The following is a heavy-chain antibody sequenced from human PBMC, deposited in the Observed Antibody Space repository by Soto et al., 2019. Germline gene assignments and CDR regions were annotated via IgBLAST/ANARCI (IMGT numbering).Heavy chain of an antibody. CDR2: IDWDDDK. J-gene: IGHJ4*02. D-gene: IGHD3-22*01. CDR3: ARATYYYDSSGYASDY. Sequence: GPTLVNPTQTLTLTCTFSGFSLSTSGMCVSWIRQPPGKALEWLARIDWDDDKYYSTSLKTRLTISKDTSKNQVVLTMTNMDPVDTATYYCARATYYYDSSGYASDYWGQGTLVTVSS. V-gene: IGHV2-70*11. CDR1: GFSLSTSGMC.